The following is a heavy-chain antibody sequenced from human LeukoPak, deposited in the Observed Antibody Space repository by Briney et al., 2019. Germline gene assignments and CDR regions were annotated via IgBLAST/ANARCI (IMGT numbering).Heavy chain of an antibody. D-gene: IGHD5-18*01. J-gene: IGHJ4*02. CDR2: ISRGGEEI. CDR3: ARDRPDRGYSYGRDFDY. CDR1: GFSFSSYE. V-gene: IGHV3-48*03. Sequence: GGSLRLSCAASGFSFSSYEMNWVRQAPGKGLQWISYISRGGEEICYPDSVKGRFTVSRDNAKNSLYLQMNSLRGEDTAVYYCARDRPDRGYSYGRDFDYWGQGTLVTVSS.